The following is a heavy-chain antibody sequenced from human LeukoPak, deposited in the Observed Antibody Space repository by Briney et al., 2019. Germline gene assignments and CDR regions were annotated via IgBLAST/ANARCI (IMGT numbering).Heavy chain of an antibody. J-gene: IGHJ4*02. CDR2: INPNSGST. D-gene: IGHD5-12*01. CDR3: ARGRSTGYPYYFEY. V-gene: IGHV1-8*03. CDR1: GYTFTSYD. Sequence: GGSVKVSCKASGYTFTSYDINWGGQGPGKGVEGMGWINPNSGSTGYAQKFQGRVPITRNTSISTAYMELSGLRSEDTAVYYCARGRSTGYPYYFEYWGQGTLVTVSS.